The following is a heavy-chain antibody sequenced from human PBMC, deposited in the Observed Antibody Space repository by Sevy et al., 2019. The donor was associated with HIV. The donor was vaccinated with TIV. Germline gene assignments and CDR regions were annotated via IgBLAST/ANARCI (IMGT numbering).Heavy chain of an antibody. D-gene: IGHD2-2*01. J-gene: IGHJ5*02. CDR2: INHSGST. CDR3: ARDAVSCSSTSCSNWFDP. V-gene: IGHV4-34*01. CDR1: GGSFSGYY. Sequence: SETLSLTCAVYGGSFSGYYWSWIRQPPGKGLEWIGEINHSGSTNYNPSLKSRVTISVDTSKNQFSVKLSSVTAADTAVYYCARDAVSCSSTSCSNWFDPWGQGTLVTVSS.